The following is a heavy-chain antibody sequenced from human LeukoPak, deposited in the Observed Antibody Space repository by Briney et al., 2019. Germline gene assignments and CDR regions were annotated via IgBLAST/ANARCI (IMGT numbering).Heavy chain of an antibody. V-gene: IGHV3-30*18. Sequence: GRSLRLSCAASGFTFSSYGMHWVRQAPGKGLEWVAVISYDGSNKYYADSVKGRFTISRDNSKNTLYLQMNSLRAEDTAVYYCAKGDYGVDFDYWGQGTLVTVSS. CDR2: ISYDGSNK. CDR3: AKGDYGVDFDY. D-gene: IGHD4-17*01. J-gene: IGHJ4*02. CDR1: GFTFSSYG.